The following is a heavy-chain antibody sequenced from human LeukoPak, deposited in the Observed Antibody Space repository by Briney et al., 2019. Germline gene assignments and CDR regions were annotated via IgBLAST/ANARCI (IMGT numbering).Heavy chain of an antibody. V-gene: IGHV3-74*01. Sequence: GGSLRLSCAASGFTFSSYWMHWVRQAPGKGLVWVSRVNTDGRSTNYADSVKGRFTISRDNSKNTLYLQMNSLRAEDTAVYYCARGPPSPDYYGSGSYHRGLLDPWGQGTLVTVSS. CDR2: VNTDGRST. CDR1: GFTFSSYW. J-gene: IGHJ5*02. CDR3: ARGPPSPDYYGSGSYHRGLLDP. D-gene: IGHD3-10*01.